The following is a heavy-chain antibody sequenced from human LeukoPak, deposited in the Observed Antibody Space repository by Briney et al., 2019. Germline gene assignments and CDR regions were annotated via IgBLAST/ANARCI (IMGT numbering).Heavy chain of an antibody. D-gene: IGHD3-22*01. CDR1: GYTFTSYD. CDR3: ARGVSYDSSGYYYYWRN. CDR2: MNPNSGNT. Sequence: RASVKVSCKASGYTFTSYDINWVRQATGQGLEWMGWMNPNSGNTGYAQKFQGRVTMTRNTSISTAYMELSSLRSEDTAVYYCARGVSYDSSGYYYYWRNWGQGTLATVSS. J-gene: IGHJ4*02. V-gene: IGHV1-8*01.